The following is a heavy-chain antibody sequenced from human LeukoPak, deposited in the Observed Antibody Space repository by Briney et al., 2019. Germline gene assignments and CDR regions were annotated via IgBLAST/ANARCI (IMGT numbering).Heavy chain of an antibody. D-gene: IGHD2-15*01. CDR1: GFTFSGSP. V-gene: IGHV3-73*01. Sequence: GGSLRLSRAASGFTFSGSPIHWVRQASGEGLEWVGRIKSNTNRYATAYAASVKGRITISRDDSKNTAYLQMNSLRTEDTAVYYCTRQSIDLDCSATYCSNWFDPWGQGTLVTVSS. CDR2: IKSNTNRYAT. CDR3: TRQSIDLDCSATYCSNWFDP. J-gene: IGHJ5*02.